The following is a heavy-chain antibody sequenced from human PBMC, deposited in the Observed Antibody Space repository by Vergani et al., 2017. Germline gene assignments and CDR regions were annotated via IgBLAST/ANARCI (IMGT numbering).Heavy chain of an antibody. J-gene: IGHJ5*02. CDR1: GGSFSGYY. CDR2: IYYSGST. V-gene: IGHV4-34*01. CDR3: ARAGDDFWSGYPEGRKNGFDP. Sequence: QVQLQQWGAGLLKPSETLSLTCAVYGGSFSGYYWSWIRQPPGKGLEWIGYIYYSGSTYYNPSLKSRVTISVDTSKNQFSLKLSSVTAADTAVYYCARAGDDFWSGYPEGRKNGFDPWGQGTLVTGSS. D-gene: IGHD3-3*01.